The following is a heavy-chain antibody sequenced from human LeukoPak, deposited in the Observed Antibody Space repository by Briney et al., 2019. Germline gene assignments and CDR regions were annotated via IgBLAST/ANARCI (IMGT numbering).Heavy chain of an antibody. J-gene: IGHJ6*02. V-gene: IGHV1-24*01. D-gene: IGHD6-19*01. CDR3: ATGVIAVAGTSPSYYYYYGMDV. CDR2: FDPEDGET. Sequence: GASVKVSCKVSGYTFTELSMHWVRQAPGKGLEWMGGFDPEDGETIYAQKFQGRVTMTEDTSTDTAYMELSSLRSEDTAVYYCATGVIAVAGTSPSYYYYYGMDVWGQGTTVTVSS. CDR1: GYTFTELS.